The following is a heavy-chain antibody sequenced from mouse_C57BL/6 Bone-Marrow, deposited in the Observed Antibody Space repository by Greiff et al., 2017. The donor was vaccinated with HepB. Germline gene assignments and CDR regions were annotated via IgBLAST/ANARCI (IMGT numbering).Heavy chain of an antibody. CDR1: GYTFTSYW. CDR2: IHPNSGST. Sequence: QVQLKQPGAELVKPGASVKLSCKASGYTFTSYWMHWVKQRPGQGLEWIGMIHPNSGSTNYNEKFKSKATLTVDKSSSTAYMQLSSLTSEDAAVYYCARWDGSHFAYWGQGTLVTVSA. D-gene: IGHD1-1*02. J-gene: IGHJ3*01. CDR3: ARWDGSHFAY. V-gene: IGHV1-64*01.